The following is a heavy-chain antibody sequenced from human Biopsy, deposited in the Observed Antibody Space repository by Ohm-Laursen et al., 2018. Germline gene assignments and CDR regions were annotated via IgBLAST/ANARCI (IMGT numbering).Heavy chain of an antibody. CDR1: GESFNGYY. V-gene: IGHV4-34*01. CDR2: INHSGRT. Sequence: GTLSLTGAVYGESFNGYYWSWIRQTPGKGLEWIGEINHSGRTNYNPSLKSRVTISVDTSKNQFSLKVRYVTAADTAVYYCVRGVDYYDPYHYYALDVWGQGTTVTVSS. CDR3: VRGVDYYDPYHYYALDV. D-gene: IGHD3-22*01. J-gene: IGHJ6*02.